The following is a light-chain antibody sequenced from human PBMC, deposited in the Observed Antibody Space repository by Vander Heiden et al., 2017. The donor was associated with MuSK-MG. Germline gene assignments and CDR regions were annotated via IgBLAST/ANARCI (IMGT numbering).Light chain of an antibody. CDR3: QSADSSGSYVV. Sequence: SSELPQPPPASASPGQTARITCSGDALPKQYAYWYQQKPGPAPVLVVYIDTERPSGIPVRFSGSSSGTTVTLTLSVVQTEDEADYSCQSADSSGSYVVFGGGTKLTVL. CDR2: IDT. CDR1: ALPKQY. V-gene: IGLV3-25*03. J-gene: IGLJ2*01.